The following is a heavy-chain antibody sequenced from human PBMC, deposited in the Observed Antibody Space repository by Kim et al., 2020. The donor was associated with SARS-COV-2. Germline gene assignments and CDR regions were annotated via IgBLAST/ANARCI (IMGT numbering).Heavy chain of an antibody. D-gene: IGHD3-10*01. Sequence: ASVKVSCKASGYTFTSYAMHWVRQAPGQRLEWMGWINAGNGNTKYSQKFQGRVTITRDTSASTAYMELSSLRSEDTAVYYCARVISFRRFGENNWFDPWGQGTLVTVSS. CDR1: GYTFTSYA. V-gene: IGHV1-3*01. CDR3: ARVISFRRFGENNWFDP. J-gene: IGHJ5*02. CDR2: INAGNGNT.